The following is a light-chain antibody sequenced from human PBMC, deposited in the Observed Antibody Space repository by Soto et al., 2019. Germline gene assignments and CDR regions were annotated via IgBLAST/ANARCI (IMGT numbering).Light chain of an antibody. CDR2: LGS. Sequence: DIEKTHSTLSPPDTPGAPVSISWVSCERLLYNKRYIFLDGYLQKPGQSPQLLIYLGSNRASGVPDRFSGSGSGTDFTLKISRVEAEDVGVYYCMQALQTPWTFGQGTKVEIK. CDR1: ERLLYNKRYIF. J-gene: IGKJ1*01. V-gene: IGKV2-28*01. CDR3: MQALQTPWT.